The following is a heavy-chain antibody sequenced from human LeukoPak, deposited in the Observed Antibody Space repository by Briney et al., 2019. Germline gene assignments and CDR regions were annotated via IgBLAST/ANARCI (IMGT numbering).Heavy chain of an antibody. D-gene: IGHD6-19*01. V-gene: IGHV5-51*01. CDR3: ARSWVAGYGSVLDF. J-gene: IGHJ4*02. CDR1: GYSFTSYW. CDR2: IYAGDSDT. Sequence: GESLQISSQISGYSFTSYWISWVRQMPGKGLEWMGIIYAGDSDTRYSPSFQGQVTISADKSISTAYLQWSSLKASDTAMYYCARSWVAGYGSVLDFWGQGTLVTVSS.